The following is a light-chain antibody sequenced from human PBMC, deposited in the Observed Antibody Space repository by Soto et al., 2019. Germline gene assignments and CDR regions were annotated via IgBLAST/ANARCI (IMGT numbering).Light chain of an antibody. CDR2: GAF. Sequence: EIVLTQSPATLSLSPGERATLSCRASPSVTNFLAWYQQKPGQAPRLLIYGAFNRATGIPARFSGSGSGTDFTLTISSLEPEDSAIYYCQQRNIWPPVTFGQVTRLVIK. CDR1: PSVTNF. CDR3: QQRNIWPPVT. V-gene: IGKV3-11*01. J-gene: IGKJ5*01.